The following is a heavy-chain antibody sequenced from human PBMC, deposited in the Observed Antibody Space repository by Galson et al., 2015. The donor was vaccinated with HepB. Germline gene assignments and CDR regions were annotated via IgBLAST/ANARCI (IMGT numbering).Heavy chain of an antibody. D-gene: IGHD5-12*01. V-gene: IGHV1-3*01. CDR1: GYTFTSYD. Sequence: SVKVSCKASGYTFTSYDMHWVRQAPGQRLEWMGWINAGNGNTKYSQKFQGRVTITRDTSASTAYMELSSLRSEDTAVYYCTRVLIVASINGPYYYGTDVWGQGTTVTVSS. CDR2: INAGNGNT. CDR3: TRVLIVASINGPYYYGTDV. J-gene: IGHJ6*02.